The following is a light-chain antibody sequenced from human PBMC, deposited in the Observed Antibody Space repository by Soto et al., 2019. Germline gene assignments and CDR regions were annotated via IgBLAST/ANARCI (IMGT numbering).Light chain of an antibody. V-gene: IGLV2-14*01. CDR3: SSYTSSSTLL. CDR2: DVS. CDR1: SNDIGGYNY. Sequence: QSVLTQPASVSGSPGQSITFSCTGTSNDIGGYNYVSWYQQHPGKAPILMIFDVSNRPSGVSYRFSGSRSGNTASLTISGRQAEDEADYYFSSYTSSSTLLFGGGTQLTVL. J-gene: IGLJ2*01.